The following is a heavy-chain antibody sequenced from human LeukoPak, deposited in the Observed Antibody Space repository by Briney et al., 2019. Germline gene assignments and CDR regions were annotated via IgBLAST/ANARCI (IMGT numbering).Heavy chain of an antibody. CDR2: ISGSGGDT. D-gene: IGHD6-19*01. Sequence: GGSLRLSCAASGFTFRSYAIYWVRQAPGKGLQWVSGISGSGGDTYFADSVRGRFTISRDNFKNTVFLQMDRLRAEDTAVYYCAKTTDGYSSGRYPGWPIDYWGQGTLVTVSS. J-gene: IGHJ4*02. V-gene: IGHV3-23*01. CDR3: AKTTDGYSSGRYPGWPIDY. CDR1: GFTFRSYA.